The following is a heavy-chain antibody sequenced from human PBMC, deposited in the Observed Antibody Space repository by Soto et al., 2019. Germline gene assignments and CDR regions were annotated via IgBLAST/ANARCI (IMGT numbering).Heavy chain of an antibody. Sequence: KRSCEGCGCRFTTYWSGWLRQKTGKGLEWMGLIYPGDSNTRFSPSFQGQVTISVDMSISTAYLQWSSLRVSDTAMYYCARQAYQYDTNALGYRGHGTLVTVSS. J-gene: IGHJ4*01. V-gene: IGHV5-51*01. CDR3: ARQAYQYDTNALGY. CDR1: GCRFTTYW. CDR2: IYPGDSNT. D-gene: IGHD2-8*01.